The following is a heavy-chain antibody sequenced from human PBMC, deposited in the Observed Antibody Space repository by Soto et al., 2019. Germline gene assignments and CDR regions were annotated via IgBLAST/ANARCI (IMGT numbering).Heavy chain of an antibody. CDR2: VWYDGSNK. Sequence: QVQLVESGGGVVQPGRSLRLSCAASGFTFSSYGMHWVRQAPGKGLEWVAVVWYDGSNKYYADSVKGRFTISSDNSKNTLYVQMNSLRAEVMAVYYCARDHYDYIWGSYRPVGPWGQGNLVTVSS. D-gene: IGHD3-16*02. CDR3: ARDHYDYIWGSYRPVGP. V-gene: IGHV3-33*01. CDR1: GFTFSSYG. J-gene: IGHJ5*02.